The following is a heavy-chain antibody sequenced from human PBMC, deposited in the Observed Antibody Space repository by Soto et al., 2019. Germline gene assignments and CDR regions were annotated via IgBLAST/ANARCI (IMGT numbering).Heavy chain of an antibody. CDR1: GYTFTGYY. Sequence: ASVKVSCKASGYTFTGYYMHWVRQAPGQGLEWMGWINPNSGGTNYAQKFQGWVTTTRDTSISTAYMELSRLRSDDTAVYYCARAPNWNVVGYYYYYGMDVWGQGTTVTVSS. J-gene: IGHJ6*02. CDR3: ARAPNWNVVGYYYYYGMDV. V-gene: IGHV1-2*04. CDR2: INPNSGGT. D-gene: IGHD1-20*01.